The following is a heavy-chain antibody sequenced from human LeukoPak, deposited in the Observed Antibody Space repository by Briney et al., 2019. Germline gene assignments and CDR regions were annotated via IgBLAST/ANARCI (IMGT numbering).Heavy chain of an antibody. V-gene: IGHV1-18*01. CDR2: IRAYNGNT. CDR3: AREVYSGSFVFDY. CDR1: GYAFTSYG. J-gene: IGHJ4*02. D-gene: IGHD1-26*01. Sequence: ASVKVSCKASGYAFTSYGISWVRQAPGQGLEWMGWIRAYNGNTNYAQKLQGRVTMTRDMSTSTVYMELSSLRSEDTAVYYCAREVYSGSFVFDYWGQGTLVTVSS.